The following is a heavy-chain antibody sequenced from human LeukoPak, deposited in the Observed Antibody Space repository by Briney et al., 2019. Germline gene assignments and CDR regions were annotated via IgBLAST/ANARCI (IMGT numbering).Heavy chain of an antibody. V-gene: IGHV4-38-2*02. J-gene: IGHJ4*02. CDR3: ASFSGDYALDY. CDR1: GYSISSGYY. CDR2: IYHSGST. Sequence: PSETLSLTCTVSGYSISSGYYWGWIRQPPGKGLEWIGSIYHSGSTYYNPSLKSRVTISVDTSKNQFSLKLSSVTAADTAVYYCASFSGDYALDYWGQGTLVTVSS. D-gene: IGHD4-17*01.